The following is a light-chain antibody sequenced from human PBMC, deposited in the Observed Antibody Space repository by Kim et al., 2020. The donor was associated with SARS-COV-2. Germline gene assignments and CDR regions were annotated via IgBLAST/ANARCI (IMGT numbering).Light chain of an antibody. Sequence: TCPLSSGYSNDKVDWYQQRPGKGPRFVMRVGSGGIVGSKGDGIPDRFSVLGSGLNRYLTIKNIQEEDESDYHCGADHGSGSNFVYVFGTGTKVTV. V-gene: IGLV9-49*01. CDR2: VGSGGIVG. CDR3: GADHGSGSNFVYV. J-gene: IGLJ1*01. CDR1: SGYSNDK.